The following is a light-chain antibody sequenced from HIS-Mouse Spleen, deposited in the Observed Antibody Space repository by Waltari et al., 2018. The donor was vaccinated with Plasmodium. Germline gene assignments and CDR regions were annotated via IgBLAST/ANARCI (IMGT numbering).Light chain of an antibody. V-gene: IGLV1-44*01. J-gene: IGLJ2*01. Sequence: QSVLPHPPSASGTPGPRVTIPCSGSSSNIGSNTVHWYQQLPGTAPKLLIYSKNQRPSGVPDRFSGSKSGTSASLAISGLQSEDEADYYCAAWDESLNGVVFGGGTKLTVL. CDR1: SSNIGSNT. CDR3: AAWDESLNGVV. CDR2: SKN.